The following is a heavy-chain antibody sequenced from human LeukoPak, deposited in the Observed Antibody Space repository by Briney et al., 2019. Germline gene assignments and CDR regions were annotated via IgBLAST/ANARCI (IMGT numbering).Heavy chain of an antibody. V-gene: IGHV1-69*05. J-gene: IGHJ6*03. CDR3: AREGDGYCSSTSCQYYYYYMGV. Sequence: ASVKVSCKASGGTFSSYAISWVRQAPGQGLEWMGRIIPIFGTANYAQKFQGRVTITTDESTSTAYMELSSLRSEDTAVYYCAREGDGYCSSTSCQYYYYYMGVWGKGTTVTVSS. D-gene: IGHD2-2*03. CDR2: IIPIFGTA. CDR1: GGTFSSYA.